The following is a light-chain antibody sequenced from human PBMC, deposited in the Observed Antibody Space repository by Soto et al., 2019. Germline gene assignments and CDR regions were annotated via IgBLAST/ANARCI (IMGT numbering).Light chain of an antibody. CDR2: GNS. J-gene: IGLJ1*01. V-gene: IGLV1-40*01. Sequence: VLTHPPSVSGAPGQRVTISCTGSNSNIGAGYDVHWYQQLPGTAPKLLIYGNSNRPSGVPDRFSGSKSGTSASLTITGLQAEDEADYYCQSYGDSLSGYVFGTGTKVTVL. CDR1: NSNIGAGYD. CDR3: QSYGDSLSGYV.